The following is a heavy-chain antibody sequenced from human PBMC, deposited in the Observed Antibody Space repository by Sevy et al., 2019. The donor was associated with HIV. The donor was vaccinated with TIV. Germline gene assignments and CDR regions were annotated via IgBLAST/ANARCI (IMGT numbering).Heavy chain of an antibody. J-gene: IGHJ5*02. D-gene: IGHD1-7*01. CDR2: IYHSGST. CDR3: ARIGITGTSWFDP. V-gene: IGHV4-38-2*01. Sequence: SETLSLTCAVSGYSISSGYYWGWIWQPPGKGLEWIGSIYHSGSTYYNPSLKSRVTISVDTSKNQFSLKLSSVTAADTAVYYCARIGITGTSWFDPWGQGTLVTVSS. CDR1: GYSISSGYY.